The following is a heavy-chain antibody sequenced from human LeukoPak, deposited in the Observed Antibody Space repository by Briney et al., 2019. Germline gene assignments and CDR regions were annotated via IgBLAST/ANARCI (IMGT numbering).Heavy chain of an antibody. CDR1: GGSISISDYF. Sequence: PSETLSLTCTVSGGSISISDYFWGWIRQPPGKGLEWIGSIYYSGSTYYNPSLKSRVTISVDTSKNQFSLKLSSVTAADTAVYYCASPTNVPIWGQGTMVTVSS. V-gene: IGHV4-39*01. CDR2: IYYSGST. CDR3: ASPTNVPI. J-gene: IGHJ3*02. D-gene: IGHD2-8*01.